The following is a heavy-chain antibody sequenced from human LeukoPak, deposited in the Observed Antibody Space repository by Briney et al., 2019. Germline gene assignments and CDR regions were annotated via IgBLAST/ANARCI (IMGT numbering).Heavy chain of an antibody. CDR1: GYTFTGYY. Sequence: ASVKVSCKASGYTFTGYYMYWVRQAPGQGLEWMGWINPKSGGTNYAQKFQGRVTMSRERSSSTAYMELRSLRSDDTAVYYCARKPLDYYDSLDAFDIWGQGTMVTVSS. V-gene: IGHV1-2*02. CDR3: ARKPLDYYDSLDAFDI. D-gene: IGHD3-22*01. CDR2: INPKSGGT. J-gene: IGHJ3*02.